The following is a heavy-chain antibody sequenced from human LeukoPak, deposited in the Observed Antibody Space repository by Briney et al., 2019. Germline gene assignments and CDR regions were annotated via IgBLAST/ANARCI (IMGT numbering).Heavy chain of an antibody. J-gene: IGHJ4*02. D-gene: IGHD3-10*01. Sequence: SETLSLTCTVSGYSISSGYYWGWIRQPPGKGLEWIGRIYISGITNYNPSLKSRVTMSVDTSKNQFSLKLSSVTAADTAVYYCARRRVRGVTLKLREIYYFDFWGQGTLVTVSS. V-gene: IGHV4-38-2*02. CDR3: ARRRVRGVTLKLREIYYFDF. CDR2: IYISGIT. CDR1: GYSISSGYY.